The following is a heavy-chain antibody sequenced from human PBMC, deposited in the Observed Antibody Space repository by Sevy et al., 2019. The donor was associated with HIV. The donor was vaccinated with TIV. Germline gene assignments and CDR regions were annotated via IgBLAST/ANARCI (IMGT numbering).Heavy chain of an antibody. CDR1: GYYFTVYS. CDR2: INPNSGNI. CDR3: ARAGGLVDQGFDF. V-gene: IGHV1-8*02. D-gene: IGHD1-26*01. J-gene: IGHJ4*02. Sequence: ASVKVSCKTSGYYFTVYSLSWVRQAPGQGLEWMGRINPNSGNIDYAQKFQGRVTMTRDTSISTVYMELSSLRSEDTAVYYCARAGGLVDQGFDFWGQGTLVTVSS.